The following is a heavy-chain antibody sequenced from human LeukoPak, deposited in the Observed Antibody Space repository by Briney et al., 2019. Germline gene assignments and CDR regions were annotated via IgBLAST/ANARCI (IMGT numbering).Heavy chain of an antibody. CDR3: ARGPGHLWFGESDY. CDR2: INHSGST. D-gene: IGHD3-10*01. J-gene: IGHJ4*02. CDR1: GGSFSGYY. Sequence: SETLSLTCAVYGGSFSGYYWSWIRQPPGKGLEWIGEINHSGSTNYNPSLKSRVTISVDTSKNQFSLKLNSVTAADTAVYYCARGPGHLWFGESDYWGQGTLVTVSS. V-gene: IGHV4-34*01.